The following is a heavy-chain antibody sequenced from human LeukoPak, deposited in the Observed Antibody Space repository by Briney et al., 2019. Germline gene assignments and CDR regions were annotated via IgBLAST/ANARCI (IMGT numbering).Heavy chain of an antibody. J-gene: IGHJ4*02. CDR1: GGSISSSSYY. Sequence: SETLSLTCTVSGGSISSSSYYWGWIRQPPGKGLEWIGSIYYSGSTYYNPSLKSRVTILVDTSKNQFSLKMTSVTAADTAVYYCARDQYYDVSTYYEIDYWGQGTLVTVSS. V-gene: IGHV4-39*07. D-gene: IGHD3-22*01. CDR2: IYYSGST. CDR3: ARDQYYDVSTYYEIDY.